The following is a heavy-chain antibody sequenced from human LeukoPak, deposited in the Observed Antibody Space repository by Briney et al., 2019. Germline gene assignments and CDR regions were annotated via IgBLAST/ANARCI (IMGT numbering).Heavy chain of an antibody. J-gene: IGHJ4*02. CDR3: ARDLGFENYYDILTGYGDY. Sequence: GGSLRLSCAASGFTFSSSAMSWVRQAPGKGLEWVSNISGSGSGGSTYYADSVKGRFTISRDNAKNSLYLQINSLRAEDTAVYYCARDLGFENYYDILTGYGDYWGQGTLVTVSS. V-gene: IGHV3-23*01. D-gene: IGHD3-9*01. CDR2: ISGSGSGGST. CDR1: GFTFSSSA.